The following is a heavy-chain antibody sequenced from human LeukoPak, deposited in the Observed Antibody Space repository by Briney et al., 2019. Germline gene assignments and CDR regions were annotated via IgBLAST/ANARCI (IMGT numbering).Heavy chain of an antibody. CDR3: ARLRFAEGYFDY. Sequence: SETLSLTCTVSNYSFSSCYYWCCLQQSPGKGVEGVGSIYHGGSTYYTPSLRSRVIVSVDTSKNPFSLRMRSVTAADTAVYYCARLRFAEGYFDYWGKGTLVTVS. CDR2: IYHGGST. V-gene: IGHV4-38-2*02. J-gene: IGHJ4*02. D-gene: IGHD3-10*01. CDR1: NYSFSSCYY.